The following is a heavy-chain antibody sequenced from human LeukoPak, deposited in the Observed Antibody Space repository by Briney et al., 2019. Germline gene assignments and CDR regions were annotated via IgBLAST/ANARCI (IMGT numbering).Heavy chain of an antibody. J-gene: IGHJ4*02. CDR2: ISGSGGST. D-gene: IGHD2-2*01. V-gene: IGHV3-23*01. CDR1: GFTFSSYA. CDR3: AKVGDKIVVVPAAPHDY. Sequence: GGSLRLSCAASGFTFSSYAMSWVRQAPGKGLEWVSAISGSGGSTYYADSVKGRFTISRDNSKNTLYLQMNSLRAEDTAVYYCAKVGDKIVVVPAAPHDYWGQGTLVTVSS.